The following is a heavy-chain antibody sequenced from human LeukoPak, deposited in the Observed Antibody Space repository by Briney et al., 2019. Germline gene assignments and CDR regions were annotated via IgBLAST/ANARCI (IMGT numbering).Heavy chain of an antibody. V-gene: IGHV3-48*01. Sequence: GGPLRLSCAACAFTLSTYSMIWVRESRGGGGVCVSYIWRGGNHVYYADSVKGRFTISRDNAKNSLYLQMDSLRAEDTGVYYCARSNQADDYWGQGTLVTVSS. CDR2: IWRGGNHV. J-gene: IGHJ4*02. CDR3: ARSNQADDY. D-gene: IGHD1-14*01. CDR1: AFTLSTYS.